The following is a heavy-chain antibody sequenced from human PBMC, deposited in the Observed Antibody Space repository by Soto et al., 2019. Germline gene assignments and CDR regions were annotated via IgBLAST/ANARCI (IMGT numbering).Heavy chain of an antibody. CDR1: GFTFSSYA. D-gene: IGHD3-16*01. CDR3: AKLWGKDYYYGMDV. V-gene: IGHV3-23*01. J-gene: IGHJ6*02. Sequence: GGSLRLSSAASGFTFSSYAMSWVRQAPGKGLEWVTAISGSGGSTYYADSVKGRFTISRDNSKDTLYLQMNMLRAEDTAVYYCAKLWGKDYYYGMDVWGQGTTVTVSS. CDR2: ISGSGGST.